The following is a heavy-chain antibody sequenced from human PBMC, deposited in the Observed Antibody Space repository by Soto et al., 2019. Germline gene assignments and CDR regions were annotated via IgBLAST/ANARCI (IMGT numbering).Heavy chain of an antibody. V-gene: IGHV1-24*01. Sequence: GASVKVSCKVSGYTLTELSMHWVRQAPGKGLEWMGGFDPEDGETIYAQKFQGRVTMTEDTSTDTAYMELSSLRSEDTAVYYCATHVQSYDILTGSRKNAFDIWGQGTMVTVSS. CDR2: FDPEDGET. D-gene: IGHD3-9*01. CDR1: GYTLTELS. J-gene: IGHJ3*02. CDR3: ATHVQSYDILTGSRKNAFDI.